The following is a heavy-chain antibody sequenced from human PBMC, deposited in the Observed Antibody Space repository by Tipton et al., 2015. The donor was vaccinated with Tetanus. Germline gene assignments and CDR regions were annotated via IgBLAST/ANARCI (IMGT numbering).Heavy chain of an antibody. D-gene: IGHD1-1*01. V-gene: IGHV4-34*01. CDR3: ARDRSLYNWNDDHSAGNYYYDYGMDV. CDR2: INHSGST. Sequence: TLSLTCAVYGGSFSGYYWSWIRQPPGKGLEWIGEINHSGSTNYNPSLKSRVTISVDTSKNQFSLKLSSVTAADTAVYYCARDRSLYNWNDDHSAGNYYYDYGMDVWGQGTTVTVSS. CDR1: GGSFSGYY. J-gene: IGHJ6*02.